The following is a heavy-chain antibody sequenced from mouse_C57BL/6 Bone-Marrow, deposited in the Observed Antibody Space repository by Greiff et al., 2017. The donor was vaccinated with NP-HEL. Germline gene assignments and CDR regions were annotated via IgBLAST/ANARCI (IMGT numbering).Heavy chain of an antibody. CDR2: IYPGSGST. V-gene: IGHV1-55*01. Sequence: QVHVKQPGAELVKPGASVKMSCKASGYTFTSYWITWVKQRPGQGLEWIGDIYPGSGSTNYNEKFKSKATLTVDTSSSTAYMQLSSLTSEDSAVYYCARYLYYDYDGDYWGQGTTLTVSS. J-gene: IGHJ2*01. D-gene: IGHD2-4*01. CDR3: ARYLYYDYDGDY. CDR1: GYTFTSYW.